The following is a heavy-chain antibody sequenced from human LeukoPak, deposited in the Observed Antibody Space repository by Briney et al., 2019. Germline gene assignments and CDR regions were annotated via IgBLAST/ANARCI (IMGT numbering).Heavy chain of an antibody. J-gene: IGHJ6*03. CDR2: ISSASSYI. V-gene: IGHV3-21*04. Sequence: PGGSLRLSCAASILTFSNYNMNWVRQAPGKGLEWVSSISSASSYINYADSVKGRFTISRDNSKNTLYLQMNSLRAEDTAVYYCAKDVWEDYMDVWGKGTTVTVSS. CDR3: AKDVWEDYMDV. D-gene: IGHD3-16*01. CDR1: ILTFSNYN.